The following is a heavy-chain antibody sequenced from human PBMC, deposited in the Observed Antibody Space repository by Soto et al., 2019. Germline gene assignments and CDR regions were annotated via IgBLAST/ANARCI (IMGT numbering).Heavy chain of an antibody. D-gene: IGHD3-10*01. Sequence: GGSLRLSCAASGFTFSSYSMTWVRQAPGKGLEWVSYISSSSSTIYYADSVKGRFTISRDNAKNSLYLQMNSLRAEDTAVYYCASVGIPFGYYMDVWGKGTTVTVSS. CDR3: ASVGIPFGYYMDV. J-gene: IGHJ6*03. CDR2: ISSSSSTI. CDR1: GFTFSSYS. V-gene: IGHV3-48*01.